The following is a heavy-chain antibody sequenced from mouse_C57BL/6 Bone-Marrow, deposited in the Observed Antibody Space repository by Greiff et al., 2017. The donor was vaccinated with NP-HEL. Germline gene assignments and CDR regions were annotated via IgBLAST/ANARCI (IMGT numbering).Heavy chain of an antibody. CDR2: ISDGGSYT. CDR3: ARGPSITTVVAYYAMDY. D-gene: IGHD1-1*01. Sequence: EVKVVESGGGLVKPGGSLKLSCAASGFTFSSYAMSWVRQTPEKRLEWVATISDGGSYTYYPDNVKGRFTISRDNAKNNLYLQMRHLKSEDTAMYYCARGPSITTVVAYYAMDYWGQGTSVTVSS. J-gene: IGHJ4*01. CDR1: GFTFSSYA. V-gene: IGHV5-4*03.